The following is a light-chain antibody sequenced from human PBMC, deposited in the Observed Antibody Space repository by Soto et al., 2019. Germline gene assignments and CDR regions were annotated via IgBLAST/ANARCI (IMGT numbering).Light chain of an antibody. Sequence: IQITQFPSSLSASVRDRVVISCRTSQDIRNKLGWYQQKPGQAPKLLIFGASTLHSGVPSRFSGSGSGTEFTLTISSLQPEDFATYYCLQHKSYPRTFGQGTKVDIK. V-gene: IGKV1-17*01. CDR1: QDIRNK. J-gene: IGKJ1*01. CDR3: LQHKSYPRT. CDR2: GAS.